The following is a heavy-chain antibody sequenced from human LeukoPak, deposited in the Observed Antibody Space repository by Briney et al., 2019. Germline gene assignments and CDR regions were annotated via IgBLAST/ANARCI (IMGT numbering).Heavy chain of an antibody. V-gene: IGHV1-8*01. D-gene: IGHD5-24*01. CDR3: ARATNLRDGYNLVY. Sequence: ASVKVSCKASGYTFTGYDINWVRQATGQGLEWMGWMNPNSGNTGYAQKFQGRVTMTRNSSISTAYMELSSLRSEDTAVYYCARATNLRDGYNLVYWGQGTLVTVSS. CDR2: MNPNSGNT. J-gene: IGHJ4*02. CDR1: GYTFTGYD.